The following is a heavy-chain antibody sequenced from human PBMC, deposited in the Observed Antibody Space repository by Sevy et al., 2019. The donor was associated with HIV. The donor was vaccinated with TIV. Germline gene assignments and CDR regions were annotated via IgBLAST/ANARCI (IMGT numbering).Heavy chain of an antibody. CDR2: ISYDGSKK. D-gene: IGHD2-21*01. CDR3: ARADAYFYDNGGQDNWFDP. CDR1: GFTFSDYG. J-gene: IGHJ5*02. Sequence: QPGGSLRLSCAASGFTFSDYGMHWVRQAPGKGLEWVAVISYDGSKKHYVDSVKGRFSVSRDNSKNTLFLQMNRLRVEDTAVYYCARADAYFYDNGGQDNWFDPWGQGTLVTVSS. V-gene: IGHV3-30*03.